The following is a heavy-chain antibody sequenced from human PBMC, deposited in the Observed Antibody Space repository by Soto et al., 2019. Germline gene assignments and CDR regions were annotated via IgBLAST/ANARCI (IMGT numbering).Heavy chain of an antibody. D-gene: IGHD2-2*01. Sequence: SETLSLTCTVSGDSISGGASFWSWVRQPPGKGLEWIANVYYSGSSYYNPSLKSRLTISVDTTKNQFSLQLKSMTAADTAVYYCAKLSCTSSTCYFPGWFDPWGQGTLVTVSS. CDR1: GDSISGGASF. CDR2: VYYSGSS. J-gene: IGHJ5*02. V-gene: IGHV4-31*03. CDR3: AKLSCTSSTCYFPGWFDP.